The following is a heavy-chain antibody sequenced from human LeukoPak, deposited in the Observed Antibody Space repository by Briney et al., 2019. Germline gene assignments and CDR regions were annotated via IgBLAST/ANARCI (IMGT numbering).Heavy chain of an antibody. CDR3: TRDHITSWQIDF. Sequence: GGSLRLSCAASGFTFSDYYMSWIRQAPGKGLEWLSYISNGGSTIYYADSVKGGFTISRDNAKNSLYLQMNSLRAEDTAVYYCTRDHITSWQIDFWGQGTMVTVSS. J-gene: IGHJ4*02. CDR1: GFTFSDYY. CDR2: ISNGGSTI. V-gene: IGHV3-11*01. D-gene: IGHD2-2*01.